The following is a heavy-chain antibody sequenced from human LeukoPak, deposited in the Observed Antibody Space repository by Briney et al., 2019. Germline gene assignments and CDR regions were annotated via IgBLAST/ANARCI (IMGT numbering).Heavy chain of an antibody. CDR2: ISRSGDNT. Sequence: GGSLRLSCAASGFTFSSYAMSWVRQAPGKGLEWVSVISRSGDNTYYADSVKGRFTISRDNSKNTLYLQMNSLRAEDTAVYYCAKGSTMSTAYYFDYWGQGTLVTVSS. CDR1: GFTFSSYA. CDR3: AKGSTMSTAYYFDY. D-gene: IGHD3-10*02. J-gene: IGHJ4*02. V-gene: IGHV3-23*01.